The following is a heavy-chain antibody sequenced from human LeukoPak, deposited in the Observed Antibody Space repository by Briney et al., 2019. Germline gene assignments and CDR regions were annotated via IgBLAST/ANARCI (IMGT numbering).Heavy chain of an antibody. CDR3: ASTIFGLIAL. J-gene: IGHJ1*01. CDR2: ISTSGSTI. D-gene: IGHD3-3*01. V-gene: IGHV3-48*03. CDR1: GFSFRSYE. Sequence: GGSLRLSRAASGFSFRSYEMNWVRQAPGKGLEWVSYISTSGSTIYYADSVRGRFTISRDNAKNSLYLQMNSLRVGDTAVYYCASTIFGLIALWGQGTLVTVSS.